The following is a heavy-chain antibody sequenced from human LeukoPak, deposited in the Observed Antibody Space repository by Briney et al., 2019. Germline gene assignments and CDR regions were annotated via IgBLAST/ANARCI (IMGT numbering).Heavy chain of an antibody. V-gene: IGHV3-23*01. D-gene: IGHD6-19*01. CDR1: GFTVSSNY. CDR3: AKQGAVAFFDY. J-gene: IGHJ4*02. CDR2: ISGSGGCT. Sequence: GGSLRLSCAASGFTVSSNYMSWVRQAPGNGLEWVSAISGSGGCTYYADSVKGRFTISRDNSKNTLYLQMNSLRAEDTAVYYFAKQGAVAFFDYWGQGTLVTVSS.